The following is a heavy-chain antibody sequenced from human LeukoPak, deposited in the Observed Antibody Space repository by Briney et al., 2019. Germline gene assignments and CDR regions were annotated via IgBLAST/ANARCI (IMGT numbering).Heavy chain of an antibody. CDR2: IKSKTDGGTT. Sequence: GGSLRLSCAASGFTFSNAWMSWVRQAPGKGLEWVGRIKSKTDGGTTDYAAPVKGRFTISRDDSKNTLYLQMNSLKTEDTAVYYCTTQSQIRYCSGGSCYSDDYWGQGTLVTVSS. J-gene: IGHJ4*02. D-gene: IGHD2-15*01. CDR3: TTQSQIRYCSGGSCYSDDY. CDR1: GFTFSNAW. V-gene: IGHV3-15*01.